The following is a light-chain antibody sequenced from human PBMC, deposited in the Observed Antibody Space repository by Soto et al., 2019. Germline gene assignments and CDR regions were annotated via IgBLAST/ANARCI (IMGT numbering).Light chain of an antibody. CDR2: DTS. J-gene: IGKJ5*01. Sequence: EIVMTQSPATLSVSPGERATLSCRASQSVSSDLAWYQQKPGQAPRLLIYDTSNRATGIPARFSGSGSGTAFTLTISSLEPEDFAVYYCQQRSNWPPITFGQGTRLEI. CDR3: QQRSNWPPIT. V-gene: IGKV3-11*01. CDR1: QSVSSD.